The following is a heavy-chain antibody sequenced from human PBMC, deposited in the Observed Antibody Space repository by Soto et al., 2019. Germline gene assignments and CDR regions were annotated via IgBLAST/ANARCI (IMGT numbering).Heavy chain of an antibody. CDR2: IYYTGST. CDR1: GGSISSGGHY. V-gene: IGHV4-31*03. J-gene: IGHJ4*02. D-gene: IGHD1-26*01. CDR3: ARSLNRELLPLSFDY. Sequence: QVQLQESGPGPVKPSQTLSLTCTVSGGSISSGGHYWTWIRQHPGKGLEWIGHIYYTGSTFYNPSPKSRVTISVDTSQNQFSLKLGSVTAADTAVYYCARSLNRELLPLSFDYWGQGTLVTVSS.